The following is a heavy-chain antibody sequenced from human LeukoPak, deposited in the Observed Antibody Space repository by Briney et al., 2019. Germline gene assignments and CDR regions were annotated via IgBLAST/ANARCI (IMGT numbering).Heavy chain of an antibody. Sequence: PGGSLRISCAASGFSFSGYWMHWVRQAPGKGLVWVSHVNNDGSGTTYAGSVKGRFTISRDNAKNTVDLQMNSLRAEDTAVYYCARGGWGTAIDYLGQGTLVTVSS. CDR1: GFSFSGYW. CDR2: VNNDGSGT. CDR3: ARGGWGTAIDY. J-gene: IGHJ4*02. V-gene: IGHV3-74*01. D-gene: IGHD1-7*01.